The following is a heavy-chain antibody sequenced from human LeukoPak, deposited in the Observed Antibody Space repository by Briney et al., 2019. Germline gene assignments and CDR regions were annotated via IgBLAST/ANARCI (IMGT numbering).Heavy chain of an antibody. Sequence: GGSLRLSCAASGFTFSSHSMNWVRQAPGKGLEWVSSISSSSSYIYYADSVKGRFTISRDNAKNSLYLQMNSLRAEDTAVYYCAKDSTRLGYCSSTSCYLAYFDYWGQGTLVTVSS. J-gene: IGHJ4*02. D-gene: IGHD2-2*01. V-gene: IGHV3-21*01. CDR1: GFTFSSHS. CDR2: ISSSSSYI. CDR3: AKDSTRLGYCSSTSCYLAYFDY.